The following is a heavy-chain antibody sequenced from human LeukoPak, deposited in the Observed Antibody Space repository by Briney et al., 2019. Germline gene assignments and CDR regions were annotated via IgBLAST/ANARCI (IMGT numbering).Heavy chain of an antibody. Sequence: SVKVSCXASGGTFSIYAISWVRQAPGQGLEWMEGIIPIFGTANYAQKFQGRVTITTDESTSTAYMELSSLRSEDTAVYYCARDRNHGSPYYYYYMDVWGKGTTVTVSS. CDR3: ARDRNHGSPYYYYYMDV. V-gene: IGHV1-69*05. J-gene: IGHJ6*03. CDR1: GGTFSIYA. CDR2: IIPIFGTA.